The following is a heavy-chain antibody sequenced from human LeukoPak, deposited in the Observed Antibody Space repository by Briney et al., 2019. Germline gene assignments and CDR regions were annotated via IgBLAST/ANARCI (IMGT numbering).Heavy chain of an antibody. D-gene: IGHD5-18*01. CDR1: GFTFSSYS. V-gene: IGHV3-21*01. J-gene: IGHJ5*02. CDR3: ARTFGYSYGSNWFDP. CDR2: ISSSSSYI. Sequence: PGGSLRLSCAASGFTFSSYSMNWVRQAPGKGLEWVSSISSSSSYIYYADSVKGRFTISRDNAKNSLYLQMNSLRAEDTAVYYCARTFGYSYGSNWFDPWGQGTLSPSPQ.